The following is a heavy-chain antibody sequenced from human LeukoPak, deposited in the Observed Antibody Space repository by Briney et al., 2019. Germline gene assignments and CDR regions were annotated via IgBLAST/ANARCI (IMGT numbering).Heavy chain of an antibody. CDR3: ARGRIAAVPETHFDY. Sequence: SETLSLTCTVSGGSISSGGYYWSWIRQPPGKGLEWIGYIYHSGSTYYNPSLKSRVTISVDRSKNQFSLKLSSVTAADTAVYYCARGRIAAVPETHFDYWGQGTLVTVSS. CDR2: IYHSGST. V-gene: IGHV4-30-2*01. CDR1: GGSISSGGYY. D-gene: IGHD6-13*01. J-gene: IGHJ4*02.